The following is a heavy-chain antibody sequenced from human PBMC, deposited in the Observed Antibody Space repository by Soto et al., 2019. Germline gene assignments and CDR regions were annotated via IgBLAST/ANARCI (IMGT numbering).Heavy chain of an antibody. V-gene: IGHV1-18*04. CDR2: ISAYNGDT. Sequence: ASVKVSCQASGYTFRSYGISWVLQSPGQGLEWVGWISAYNGDTHYAPKFQDRITLTTETSTDTAYMELRSLRLDDTAVYYCARDWSRYYDNSGLIWFYWGQGSLVTVSS. J-gene: IGHJ4*02. D-gene: IGHD3-22*01. CDR1: GYTFRSYG. CDR3: ARDWSRYYDNSGLIWFY.